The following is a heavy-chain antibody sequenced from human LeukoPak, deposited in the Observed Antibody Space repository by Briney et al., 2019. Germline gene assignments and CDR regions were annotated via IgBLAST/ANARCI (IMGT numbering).Heavy chain of an antibody. D-gene: IGHD5-24*01. CDR2: ISGSGGST. V-gene: IGHV3-23*01. J-gene: IGHJ4*02. CDR1: GFTFSSYA. Sequence: GGSLRLSCAASGFTFSSYAMSWVRQAPGKGLEWVSAISGSGGSTYYADSVKGRFTISRDNSKNTLYLQMNSLRAEDTAVYYCARDKRGDGYNYPSFDYWGQGTLVTVSS. CDR3: ARDKRGDGYNYPSFDY.